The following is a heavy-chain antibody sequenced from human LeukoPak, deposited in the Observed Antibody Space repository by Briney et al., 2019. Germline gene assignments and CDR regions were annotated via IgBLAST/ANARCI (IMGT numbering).Heavy chain of an antibody. CDR1: GYTFTSYG. CDR2: VSGFNGNT. V-gene: IGHV1-18*01. J-gene: IGHJ4*02. Sequence: ASVKVSCKASGYTFTSYGISLVRQAPGQGLEWVGWVSGFNGNTNYAQKFQGRVTMTTDTSTSTAYMELRSLRSDDTAVYYCARDDTVDGYNYPIDYWGQGTLVTVAS. D-gene: IGHD5-24*01. CDR3: ARDDTVDGYNYPIDY.